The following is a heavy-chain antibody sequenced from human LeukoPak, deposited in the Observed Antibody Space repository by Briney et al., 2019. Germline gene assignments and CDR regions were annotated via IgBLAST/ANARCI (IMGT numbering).Heavy chain of an antibody. Sequence: SETLSLTCTVSGGSISSSSYYWGWIRQPPGKGLEWIGSIYYSGSTYYNPSLKSRVTISVDTSKNQFSLKLSSVTAADTAVYYCARRSGDFWSGCANWFDPWGQGTLVTVSS. D-gene: IGHD3-3*01. CDR3: ARRSGDFWSGCANWFDP. J-gene: IGHJ5*02. CDR1: GGSISSSSYY. V-gene: IGHV4-39*01. CDR2: IYYSGST.